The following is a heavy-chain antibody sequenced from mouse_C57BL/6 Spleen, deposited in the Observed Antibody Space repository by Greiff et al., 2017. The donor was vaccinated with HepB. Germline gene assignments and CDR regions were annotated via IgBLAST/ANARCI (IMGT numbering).Heavy chain of an antibody. CDR2: ISSGSSTI. Sequence: EVMLVESGGGLVKPGGSLKLSCAASGFTFSDYGMHWVRQAPEKGLEWVAYISSGSSTIYYADTVKGRFTISRDNAKNTLFLQMTSLRSEDTAMYYGAREGYYGSSYQSYFDYWGQGTTLTVSS. CDR1: GFTFSDYG. CDR3: AREGYYGSSYQSYFDY. D-gene: IGHD1-1*01. J-gene: IGHJ2*01. V-gene: IGHV5-17*01.